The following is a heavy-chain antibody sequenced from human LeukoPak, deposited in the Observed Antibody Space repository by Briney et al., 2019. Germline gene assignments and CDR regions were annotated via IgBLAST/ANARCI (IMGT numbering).Heavy chain of an antibody. V-gene: IGHV4-59*01. CDR1: GGSIGSYY. CDR2: MYNKGST. Sequence: SETLSLTCTVSGGSIGSYYWSWIRQPPGKGLEWIGYMYNKGSTSYNPSLKSRVTISVGTSKNKFSLEVRSVTAADTAVYYCARDRPGIAVAGDALDIWGQGTMVTISS. J-gene: IGHJ3*02. CDR3: ARDRPGIAVAGDALDI. D-gene: IGHD6-19*01.